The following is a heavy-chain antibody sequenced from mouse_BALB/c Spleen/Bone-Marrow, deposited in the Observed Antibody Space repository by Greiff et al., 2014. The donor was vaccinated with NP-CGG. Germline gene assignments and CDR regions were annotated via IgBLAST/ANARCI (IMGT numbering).Heavy chain of an antibody. CDR2: IDTSDSYT. Sequence: VQLQQSGAELVMPGASVKMSCKASGYTFTDYWMHWVKQRPGQGLEWIGAIDTSDSYTSYNQKFKGKATLTVDESPSTAYMQLSSLTSEDSAVYYCARTGYDYYFDHWGQGTTLTVSS. CDR3: ARTGYDYYFDH. CDR1: GYTFTDYW. J-gene: IGHJ2*01. V-gene: IGHV1-69*01. D-gene: IGHD2-4*01.